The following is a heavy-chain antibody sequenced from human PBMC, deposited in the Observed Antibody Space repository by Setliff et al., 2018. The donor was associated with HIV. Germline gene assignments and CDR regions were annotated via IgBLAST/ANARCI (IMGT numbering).Heavy chain of an antibody. CDR2: INGGNAIT. CDR1: GYSFSNYA. J-gene: IGHJ4*02. D-gene: IGHD1-26*01. Sequence: ASVKVSCKASGYSFSNYAIHWVRQAPGQGLEWMGWINGGNAITKFSQKFQGRVTFTRDTSASTAYMELSSPRSEDTAVYYCARAGYLLHYFDSGGLGTLVTSPQ. CDR3: ARAGYLLHYFDS. V-gene: IGHV1-3*01.